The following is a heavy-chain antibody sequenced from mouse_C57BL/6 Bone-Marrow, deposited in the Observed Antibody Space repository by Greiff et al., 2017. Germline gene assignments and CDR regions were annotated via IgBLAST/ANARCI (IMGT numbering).Heavy chain of an antibody. CDR3: ASRDYYYGSGDY. V-gene: IGHV5-6*01. J-gene: IGHJ2*01. D-gene: IGHD1-1*01. CDR1: GFTFSSYG. Sequence: DVHLVESGGDLVKPGGSLKLSCAASGFTFSSYGMSWVRQTPDKRLEWVATISSGGSYTYYPDSVKGRFTISRDNAKNTLYLQMSSLKSEDTAMYYCASRDYYYGSGDYWGQGTTLTVSS. CDR2: ISSGGSYT.